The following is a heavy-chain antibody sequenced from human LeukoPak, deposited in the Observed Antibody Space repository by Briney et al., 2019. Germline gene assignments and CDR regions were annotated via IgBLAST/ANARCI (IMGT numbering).Heavy chain of an antibody. V-gene: IGHV1-69*04. Sequence: SVKVSCKASGGTFSSYAISWVRQAPGQGLEWVGRIIPILGIANYAQKFQGRVTITAGKSTSTAYMELSSLRSEDTAVYYCAYGSGSYRGGFDPWGQGTLVTVSS. J-gene: IGHJ5*02. D-gene: IGHD1-26*01. CDR1: GGTFSSYA. CDR2: IIPILGIA. CDR3: AYGSGSYRGGFDP.